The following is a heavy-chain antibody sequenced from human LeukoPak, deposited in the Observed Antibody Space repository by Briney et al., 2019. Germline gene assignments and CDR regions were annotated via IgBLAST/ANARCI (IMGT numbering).Heavy chain of an antibody. CDR3: ARVKRDSGSWYPRAY. V-gene: IGHV1-2*02. CDR2: INPNSGGT. Sequence: ASVKVSCKASGYTFTGYYMHWVRQAPGQGLEWMGWINPNSGGTNYAQKFQGRVTMTRDTSISTAYMELSRLRSDDTAVYYCARVKRDSGSWYPRAYWGQGTLVTVSS. D-gene: IGHD6-13*01. J-gene: IGHJ4*02. CDR1: GYTFTGYY.